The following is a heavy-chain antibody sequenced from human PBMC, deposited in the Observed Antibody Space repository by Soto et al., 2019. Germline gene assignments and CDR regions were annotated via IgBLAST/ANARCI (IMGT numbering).Heavy chain of an antibody. Sequence: QLQLQESGPGLVKPSETLSLTCTVSGGSISSSYYWGWIRQPPGKGLEWIGSIYYSGSTYYNPSPKSRVTSSVETCGNQFSLRVSSGTAADTAFYSCARHQAGYYDGSAYYYVGWFDRWGQGTMVTAFS. V-gene: IGHV4-39*01. CDR3: ARHQAGYYDGSAYYYVGWFDR. D-gene: IGHD3-22*01. CDR1: GGSISSSYY. J-gene: IGHJ5*02. CDR2: IYYSGST.